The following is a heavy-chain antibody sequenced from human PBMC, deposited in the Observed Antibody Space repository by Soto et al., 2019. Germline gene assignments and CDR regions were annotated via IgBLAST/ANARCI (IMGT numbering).Heavy chain of an antibody. Sequence: EVQLVESGGGLVQSGGSLRLSCTASGFSVSDHVMDWVRQTPGKGLEWLGQITNRATGDTTFYAASVKGRFTVSKDESRNSLYLQMNRLKTEDTTVYYCASSITQMLTDWGQGTLVAVAS. CDR2: ITNRATGDTT. CDR3: ASSITQMLTD. CDR1: GFSVSDHV. J-gene: IGHJ4*02. D-gene: IGHD1-20*01. V-gene: IGHV3-72*01.